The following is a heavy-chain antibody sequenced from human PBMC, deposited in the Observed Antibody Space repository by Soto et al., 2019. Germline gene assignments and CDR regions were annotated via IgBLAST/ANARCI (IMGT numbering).Heavy chain of an antibody. CDR2: IYYSGST. V-gene: IGHV4-59*01. CDR3: ARANYDILTGYFLGPYYYYGMDV. D-gene: IGHD3-9*01. Sequence: QVQLQESGPGLVKPSETLSLTCTVSGGSISSYYWSWIRQPPGKGLEWIGYIYYSGSTNYNPSLKSRVTISVDTSKNQFSLKLSSVTAADTAVYYCARANYDILTGYFLGPYYYYGMDVWGQGTTVTVSS. J-gene: IGHJ6*02. CDR1: GGSISSYY.